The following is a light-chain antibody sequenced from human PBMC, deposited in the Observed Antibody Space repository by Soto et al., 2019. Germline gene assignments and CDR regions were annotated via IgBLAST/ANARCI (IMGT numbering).Light chain of an antibody. Sequence: DIQLTQSPSFLSASVADRVTITFRATQGISSYLAWYQQKPGKAPKLLLYAASILKLGVTSRVSGSGSGTDFSLTISSLQPEDFATYYCQELNSYSSTFGGGTKVEIK. CDR3: QELNSYSST. V-gene: IGKV1-9*01. CDR1: QGISSY. J-gene: IGKJ4*01. CDR2: AAS.